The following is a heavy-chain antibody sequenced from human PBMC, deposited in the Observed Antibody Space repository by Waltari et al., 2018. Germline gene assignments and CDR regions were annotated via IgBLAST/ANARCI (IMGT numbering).Heavy chain of an antibody. D-gene: IGHD6-13*01. CDR2: INPTRGGT. V-gene: IGHV1-2*06. J-gene: IGHJ4*02. CDR3: ARDLGRGGSSSW. CDR1: GYTFTGYY. Sequence: QVQLVQSGAEVKKPGASVKVSCKASGYTFTGYYMHWVRQAPGQGLEWMGRINPTRGGTNYAQKFQGRVTMTRDTSISTAYMELSRLRSDDTAVYYCARDLGRGGSSSWWGQGTLVTVSS.